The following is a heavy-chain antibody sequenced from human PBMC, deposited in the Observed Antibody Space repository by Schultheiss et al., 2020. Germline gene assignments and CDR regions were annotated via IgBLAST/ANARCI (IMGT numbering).Heavy chain of an antibody. D-gene: IGHD4-11*01. Sequence: ASVKVSFKASGYTFTSYDINWVRQATGQGLEWMGWMNPNSGNTGYAQKFQGRVTMTRNTSISTAYMELSSLRSEDTAVYYCARERGDYSRYYGMDVWGQGTTVTVSS. J-gene: IGHJ6*02. CDR1: GYTFTSYD. V-gene: IGHV1-8*01. CDR3: ARERGDYSRYYGMDV. CDR2: MNPNSGNT.